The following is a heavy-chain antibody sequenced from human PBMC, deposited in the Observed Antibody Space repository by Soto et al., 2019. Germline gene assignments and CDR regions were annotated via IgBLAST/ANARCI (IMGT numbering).Heavy chain of an antibody. Sequence: QVQLVQSGAEVRKPGASVKVSCNVTGYTFSGHYLHWVRQAPGQGLEWMGWINPKSGGTNYAQKFQDRVTMTSDTSVSAASMELTSLGYDDTAVFYCARGLYSSPAYCFDSWGQGTLVTVSS. CDR1: GYTFSGHY. J-gene: IGHJ4*02. V-gene: IGHV1-2*02. D-gene: IGHD6-13*01. CDR3: ARGLYSSPAYCFDS. CDR2: INPKSGGT.